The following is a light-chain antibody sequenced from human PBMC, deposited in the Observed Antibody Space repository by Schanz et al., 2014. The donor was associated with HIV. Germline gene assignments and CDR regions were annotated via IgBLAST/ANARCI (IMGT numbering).Light chain of an antibody. CDR2: GAY. V-gene: IGKV3-20*01. Sequence: DIVLTQSPATLSLSPGERATLSCRASQSVTRNFLAWYQHKPGQAPRILIYGAYNRATGIPDRFSGSGSGTDFTLTISGLEPDDFAVYYCHHYGGSFGPGTKVDSK. CDR1: QSVTRNF. J-gene: IGKJ3*01. CDR3: HHYGGS.